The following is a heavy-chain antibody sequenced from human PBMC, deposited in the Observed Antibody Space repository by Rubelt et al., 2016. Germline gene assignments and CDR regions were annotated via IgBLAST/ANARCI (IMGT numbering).Heavy chain of an antibody. CDR1: GGSISSYY. V-gene: IGHV4-59*08. D-gene: IGHD6-19*01. Sequence: QVQLQESGPGLVKPSETLSLTCTVAGGSISSYYWSWIRQPPGKGLEWIGSIFYSGSTYYNPSLKSRVTISVDTSKNQFSLKLSSVTAADTAVYYCARQRAVAAPDYWDQGTLVTVSS. J-gene: IGHJ4*02. CDR3: ARQRAVAAPDY. CDR2: IFYSGST.